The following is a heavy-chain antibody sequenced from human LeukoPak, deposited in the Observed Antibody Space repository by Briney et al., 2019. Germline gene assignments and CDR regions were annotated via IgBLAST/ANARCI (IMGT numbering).Heavy chain of an antibody. CDR3: ARGLFEGFAAAPFDH. CDR2: IIPMLAKT. Sequence: SVKVSCKASGGSFDNYAVSWVREAPGLGLEWMGRIIPMLAKTNRAQKFQDRVTITADKSTGTVYMELTDLRSDDTAVYFCARGLFEGFAAAPFDHWGQGTLITVSP. CDR1: GGSFDNYA. J-gene: IGHJ4*02. D-gene: IGHD2-21*01. V-gene: IGHV1-69*04.